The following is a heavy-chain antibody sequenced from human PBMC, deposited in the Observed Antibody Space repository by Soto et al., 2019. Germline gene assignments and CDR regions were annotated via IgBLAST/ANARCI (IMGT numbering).Heavy chain of an antibody. V-gene: IGHV1-18*01. CDR3: ARDHWNTVATFTAFDI. D-gene: IGHD5-12*01. CDR2: ISAYNGNT. J-gene: IGHJ3*02. Sequence: QVQLVQSGAEVKKPGASVKVSCKASGYTFTTYGTTWVRLAPGQGLEWMGWISAYNGNTNYAQSLQGRVTMTTDTSTSTAYMELRSLKSDDTAVYYCARDHWNTVATFTAFDIWGQGTMVTVSS. CDR1: GYTFTTYG.